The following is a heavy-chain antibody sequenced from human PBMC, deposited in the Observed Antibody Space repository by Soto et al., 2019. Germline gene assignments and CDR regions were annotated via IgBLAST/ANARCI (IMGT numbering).Heavy chain of an antibody. J-gene: IGHJ4*02. Sequence: EVQLLESGGGLVQSGGSLRLSCAASGFTFSLYGMSWVRQAPGKGLEWVSTFGGSGGSKYHPNSVKGRFTISRDNSKNTLYLQMNSLRAEDTAVYYCAIDSSSTQRFGEFRIFDYWGQGTLVTVSS. CDR1: GFTFSLYG. CDR2: FGGSGGSK. CDR3: AIDSSSTQRFGEFRIFDY. V-gene: IGHV3-23*01. D-gene: IGHD3-10*01.